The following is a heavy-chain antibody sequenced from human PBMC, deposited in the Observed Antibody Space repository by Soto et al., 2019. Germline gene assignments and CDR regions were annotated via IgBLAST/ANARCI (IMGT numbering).Heavy chain of an antibody. CDR3: ARSRPIVVVSAAPSPMDV. Sequence: TLSLTCVLSICSNSNRNWWTWVGQPPGTGLEWSREIYHTGSTNYNPSHKSRVRISVDKYKNQFSVKLGSVTVADTAVYYCARSRPIVVVSAAPSPMDVWGQGTTVTVSS. CDR2: IYHTGST. J-gene: IGHJ6*02. D-gene: IGHD2-2*01. V-gene: IGHV4-4*02. CDR1: ICSNSNRNW.